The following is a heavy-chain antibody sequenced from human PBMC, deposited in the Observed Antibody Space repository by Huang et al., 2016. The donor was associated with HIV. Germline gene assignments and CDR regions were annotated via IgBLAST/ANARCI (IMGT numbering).Heavy chain of an antibody. CDR2: IYPGDSDT. Sequence: EVQLVQSGAEVKKPGESLKISCKGSGYMFTKYWIGWGRQMPGKGLAWMGIIYPGDSDTRYSPSFQGQVTISADKSITTAYLQWSSLKASDTAIYYCARHDGARPGWVDNWGQGTLVTVSS. CDR3: ARHDGARPGWVDN. J-gene: IGHJ5*02. V-gene: IGHV5-51*01. CDR1: GYMFTKYW. D-gene: IGHD4-17*01.